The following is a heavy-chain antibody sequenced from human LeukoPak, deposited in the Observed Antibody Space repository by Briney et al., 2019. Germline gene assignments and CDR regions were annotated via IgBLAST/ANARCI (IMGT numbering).Heavy chain of an antibody. CDR3: AKDPAIAATVVLKYYYYYYYMDV. CDR1: GFTFSSYG. CDR2: ISGSGGST. V-gene: IGHV3-23*01. J-gene: IGHJ6*03. Sequence: PGGSLRLSCAASGFTFSSYGMSWVRQAPGKGLEWVSAISGSGGSTDYADPVKGRFTISRDNSKNTLYLQMNSLRAEDTAVYYCAKDPAIAATVVLKYYYYYYYMDVWGKGTTVTISS. D-gene: IGHD5-12*01.